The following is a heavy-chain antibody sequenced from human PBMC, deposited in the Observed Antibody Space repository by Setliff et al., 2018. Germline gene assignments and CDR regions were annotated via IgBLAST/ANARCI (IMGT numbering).Heavy chain of an antibody. V-gene: IGHV4-59*08. Sequence: PSETLSLTCSVSGGAVSGDYWTWIRQPPGKGLEYIGYINHSGSTNYNPSLKSRVTISLDTSNNQFSLSLSSVTAADTAVYYCARMSGFLYMDVWGKGTTVTVSS. CDR1: GGAVSGDY. CDR3: ARMSGFLYMDV. CDR2: INHSGST. D-gene: IGHD3-3*01. J-gene: IGHJ6*03.